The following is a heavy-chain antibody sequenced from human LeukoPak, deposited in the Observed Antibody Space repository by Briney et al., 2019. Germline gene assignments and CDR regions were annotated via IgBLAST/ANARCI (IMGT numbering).Heavy chain of an antibody. CDR1: GFTFDDYG. V-gene: IGHV3-20*04. J-gene: IGHJ4*02. CDR3: AKRSNSGWNLDY. D-gene: IGHD6-19*01. CDR2: INWSGGRT. Sequence: GGSLRLSCAASGFTFDDYGMSWVRQAPGKGLEWVSGINWSGGRTGYADSVKSRFTISRDNAKNSLYLQMNSLRAEDTALYYCAKRSNSGWNLDYWGQGTLVTASS.